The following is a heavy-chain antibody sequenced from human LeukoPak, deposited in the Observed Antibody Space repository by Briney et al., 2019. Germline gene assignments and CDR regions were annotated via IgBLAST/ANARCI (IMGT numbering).Heavy chain of an antibody. CDR3: ARGRDIVVVPRPPSNWFDP. V-gene: IGHV4-34*01. Sequence: PSETLSLTCAVYGGSFSVYYWSWIRQPPGKGLEWIGEINHSGSTNYNPSLKSRVTISVDTSKNQFSLKLSSVTAVDTAVYYCARGRDIVVVPRPPSNWFDPWGQGTLVTVSS. J-gene: IGHJ5*02. CDR1: GGSFSVYY. D-gene: IGHD2-2*01. CDR2: INHSGST.